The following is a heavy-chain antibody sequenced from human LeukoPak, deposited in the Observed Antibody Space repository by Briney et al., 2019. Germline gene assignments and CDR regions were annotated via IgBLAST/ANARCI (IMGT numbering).Heavy chain of an antibody. CDR2: ISAYNGIT. CDR3: ARDGQTYYDFWSGYHYYMDV. CDR1: GYTFTSYG. V-gene: IGHV1-18*01. Sequence: ASVKVSCKASGYTFTSYGISWVRQAPGQGLEWMGWISAYNGITNYAQKLQGRVTMTTDTSTSTAYMELRSLRSDDTAVYYCARDGQTYYDFWSGYHYYMDVWGKGTTVTVSS. J-gene: IGHJ6*03. D-gene: IGHD3-3*01.